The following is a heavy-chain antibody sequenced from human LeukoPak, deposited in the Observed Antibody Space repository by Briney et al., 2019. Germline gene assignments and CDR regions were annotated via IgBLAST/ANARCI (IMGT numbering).Heavy chain of an antibody. V-gene: IGHV3-23*01. J-gene: IGHJ4*02. CDR3: AKTPDYCTNGVCYTLHYFDY. Sequence: GGSLRLSCAASGFTFSNCAMTWVRQAPGKGLEWVSTISGGGDSTYYADSVRGRFTISRDDSKSTLYLQMNSLRAEDTAVYYCAKTPDYCTNGVCYTLHYFDYWGQGTLVTVSS. D-gene: IGHD2-8*01. CDR2: ISGGGDST. CDR1: GFTFSNCA.